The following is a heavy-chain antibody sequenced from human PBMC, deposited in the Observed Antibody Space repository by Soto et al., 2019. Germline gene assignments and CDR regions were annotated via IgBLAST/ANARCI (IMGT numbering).Heavy chain of an antibody. Sequence: GVSVKVCSKASGYTFTSYSISWLRQAHGQGLEWMGGIIPIFGTANYAQKFQGRVTITADESMSTAYMELSSLRSEDTAVYYCARGLWFGELSPCYHGMDVWGQGTTVTVSS. CDR3: ARGLWFGELSPCYHGMDV. V-gene: IGHV1-69*13. CDR1: GYTFTSYS. D-gene: IGHD3-10*01. CDR2: IIPIFGTA. J-gene: IGHJ6*02.